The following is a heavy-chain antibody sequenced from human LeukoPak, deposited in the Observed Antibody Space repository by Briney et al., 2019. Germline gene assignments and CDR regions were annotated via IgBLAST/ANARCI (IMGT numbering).Heavy chain of an antibody. J-gene: IGHJ6*02. D-gene: IGHD2-2*01. V-gene: IGHV3-30*04. CDR3: ASDIVVVPAAPRLQTIHYYYYGMDV. Sequence: PGRSLRLSCAASGFTFSSYAMHWVRQAPGKGLEWVAVISYDGSNKYYADSVKGRFTISRDNSKNTLYLQMNSPRAEDTAVYYCASDIVVVPAAPRLQTIHYYYYGMDVWGQGTTVTVSS. CDR2: ISYDGSNK. CDR1: GFTFSSYA.